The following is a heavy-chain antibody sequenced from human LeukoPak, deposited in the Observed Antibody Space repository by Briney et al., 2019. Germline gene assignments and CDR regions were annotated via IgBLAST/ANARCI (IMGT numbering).Heavy chain of an antibody. CDR1: GFTFSSYG. CDR3: VSAGGRYSGYLNTREIDY. Sequence: GGSLRLSCAASGFTFSSYGMHWVRQAPGKGLEWVAVIWYDGSNKYYADSVKGRFTISRDNSKNTLYLQMNSLRAEDTAVYYCVSAGGRYSGYLNTREIDYWGQGTLVTLSS. J-gene: IGHJ4*02. D-gene: IGHD5-12*01. CDR2: IWYDGSNK. V-gene: IGHV3-33*01.